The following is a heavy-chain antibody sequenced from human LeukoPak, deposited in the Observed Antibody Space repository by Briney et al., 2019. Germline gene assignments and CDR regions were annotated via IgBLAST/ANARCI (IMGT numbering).Heavy chain of an antibody. CDR1: GFTFSSYA. Sequence: GGSLRLSCAASGFTFSSYAMSWVRQAPGKGLEWVSAISGSGGSTYYADSVKGRFTISRDNSKNMLYLQMNSLRAEDTAVYYCAKDGSGSYYSNDWGQGTLVTVSS. J-gene: IGHJ4*02. CDR3: AKDGSGSYYSND. CDR2: ISGSGGST. V-gene: IGHV3-23*01. D-gene: IGHD3-10*01.